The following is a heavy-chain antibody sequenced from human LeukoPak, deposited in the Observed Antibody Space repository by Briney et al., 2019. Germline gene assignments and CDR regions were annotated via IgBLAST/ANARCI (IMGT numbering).Heavy chain of an antibody. CDR2: ISYDGSKK. CDR1: GFTFSSSG. V-gene: IGHV3-30*18. D-gene: IGHD3-22*01. J-gene: IGHJ1*01. CDR3: AKGKDYYDSSGSAEYFQH. Sequence: GGSLRLSCEASGFTFSSSGMHWVRQAPGKGLEWLAVISYDGSKKYYADSVKGRFTISRDNSKNTLYLQMNSLRAEDTAVYYCAKGKDYYDSSGSAEYFQHWGQGTLVTVSS.